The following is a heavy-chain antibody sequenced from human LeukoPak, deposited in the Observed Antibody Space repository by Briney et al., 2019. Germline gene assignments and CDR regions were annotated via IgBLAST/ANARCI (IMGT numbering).Heavy chain of an antibody. CDR2: IYTSGNT. Sequence: SETLALTYTVSGGSISSYYWTWIRQPAGKGLEWIGRIYTSGNTNFNPSLKSRVTMSIDTSESQFSLKLTSVTAADTAMYYCARGRYYGSGSDAFDIWGQGTMVTVSS. V-gene: IGHV4-4*07. CDR3: ARGRYYGSGSDAFDI. D-gene: IGHD3-10*01. J-gene: IGHJ3*02. CDR1: GGSISSYY.